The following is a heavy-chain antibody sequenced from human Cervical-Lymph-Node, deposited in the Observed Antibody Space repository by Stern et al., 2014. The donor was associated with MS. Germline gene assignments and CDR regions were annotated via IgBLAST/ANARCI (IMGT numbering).Heavy chain of an antibody. D-gene: IGHD4-23*01. CDR1: GYSFTSYW. CDR3: ARPGYGGHKGYFDY. V-gene: IGHV5-51*01. J-gene: IGHJ4*02. CDR2: IYPGDSDT. Sequence: EVQLVESGAEVKKPGESLKISCKGSGYSFTSYWIGWVRPMPGKGLEWMGIIYPGDSDTRYSPSFQGQVTISADNSTSPPSLQWSSLKAADTAMYYCARPGYGGHKGYFDYWGQGTLVTVSS.